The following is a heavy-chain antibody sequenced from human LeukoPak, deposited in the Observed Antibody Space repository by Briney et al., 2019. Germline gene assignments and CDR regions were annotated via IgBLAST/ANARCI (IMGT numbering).Heavy chain of an antibody. CDR3: LRSGGY. D-gene: IGHD1-26*01. CDR1: GFTFSTYW. Sequence: PGGSLRLSCAASGFTFSTYWMSWVRQAPGEGLGWVANIKPDGSEKYFVDSVKGRFTISRDNAKNSLYLQMNSLRAEDTAVYYCLRSGGYWGQGTPVTVSS. CDR2: IKPDGSEK. V-gene: IGHV3-7*01. J-gene: IGHJ4*02.